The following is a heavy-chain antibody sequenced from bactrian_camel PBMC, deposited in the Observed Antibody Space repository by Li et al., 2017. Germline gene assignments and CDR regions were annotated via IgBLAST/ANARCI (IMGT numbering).Heavy chain of an antibody. CDR3: AADELWIGYIARPPLECPAQY. D-gene: IGHD1*01. J-gene: IGHJ4*01. CDR2: IDPDGST. CDR1: GYIYGIHC. V-gene: IGHV3S53*01. Sequence: VQLVESGGGSVQAGGSLRLSCSASGYIYGIHCMGWISQVPGKEREGVAAIDPDGSTRYADSVKGRFHVSQDSAASTTYLQMNKLKPEDTAIYYCAADELWIGYIARPPLECPAQYWGRGTQVTVS.